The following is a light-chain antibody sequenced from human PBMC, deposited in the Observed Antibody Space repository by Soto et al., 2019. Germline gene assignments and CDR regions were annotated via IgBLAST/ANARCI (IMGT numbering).Light chain of an antibody. CDR3: MQGAHWPMYT. V-gene: IGKV2-30*01. J-gene: IGKJ2*01. CDR2: RVS. Sequence: DVVMTQSPLSLPVTLGQPASISCRSSQGLVFSDGNTYLSWFQQRPGQSPRRLIYRVSNRDSGVPDRFIGSGSGTDFTLKISRVEAEDVGIYYCMQGAHWPMYTFGQGTKLEIK. CDR1: QGLVFSDGNTY.